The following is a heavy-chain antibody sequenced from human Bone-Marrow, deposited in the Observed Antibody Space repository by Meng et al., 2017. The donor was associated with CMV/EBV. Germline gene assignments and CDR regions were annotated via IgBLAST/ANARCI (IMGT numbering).Heavy chain of an antibody. J-gene: IGHJ4*02. CDR2: IKQDGSEK. CDR3: ARAKCSSTSCYEYY. CDR1: GFTFSSYW. V-gene: IGHV3-7*01. Sequence: GGSLRLSCAASGFTFSSYWMSWVRQAPGKGLEWVANIKQDGSEKYYVDSVKGRFTISRDNAKNSLYLQMNSLRAEDTAVYYCARAKCSSTSCYEYYWGQGTLVTVSS. D-gene: IGHD2-2*01.